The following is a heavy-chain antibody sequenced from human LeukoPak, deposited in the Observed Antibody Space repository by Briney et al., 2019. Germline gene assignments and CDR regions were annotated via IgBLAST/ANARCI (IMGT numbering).Heavy chain of an antibody. V-gene: IGHV1-2*02. D-gene: IGHD5-24*01. J-gene: IGHJ4*02. CDR2: IHSNNDAK. Sequence: ASVKASCKASGYIFTGYYLHWVRQAPGQGLEWVGRIHSNNDAKYSAQNFQGRVTMTRDTSISTAYMDLSRLGSDDAAVYYCARDGDGYNLDWGQGTLVTVSS. CDR3: ARDGDGYNLD. CDR1: GYIFTGYY.